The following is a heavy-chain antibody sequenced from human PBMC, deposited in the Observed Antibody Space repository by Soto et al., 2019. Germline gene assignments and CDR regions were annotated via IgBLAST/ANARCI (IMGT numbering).Heavy chain of an antibody. J-gene: IGHJ4*02. V-gene: IGHV4-4*02. D-gene: IGHD4-17*01. CDR1: GGSIISSNW. Sequence: PSETLSLTCAFSGGSIISSNWWSWVRQPPGKGLEWIGEIYHSGSTNYNPSLKSRVTISVDKSKNQFSLKLSSVTAADTAVYYCARVGYGDYDNYFDYWGQGTLVTVSS. CDR3: ARVGYGDYDNYFDY. CDR2: IYHSGST.